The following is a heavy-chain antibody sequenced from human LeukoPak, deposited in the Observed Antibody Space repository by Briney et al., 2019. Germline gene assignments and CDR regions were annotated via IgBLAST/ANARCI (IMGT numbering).Heavy chain of an antibody. J-gene: IGHJ3*01. D-gene: IGHD3-22*01. Sequence: GGSLRLSCAASGFTFSNYAMSWVRQAPGKRLEWVSSVSGGGGTTYYADFVKGRFTIYRDNSNNTLYLQMNSLRAEDTAVYHCARLRDSGGLYLHALDFWGQGTMVTVSS. V-gene: IGHV3-23*01. CDR1: GFTFSNYA. CDR2: VSGGGGTT. CDR3: ARLRDSGGLYLHALDF.